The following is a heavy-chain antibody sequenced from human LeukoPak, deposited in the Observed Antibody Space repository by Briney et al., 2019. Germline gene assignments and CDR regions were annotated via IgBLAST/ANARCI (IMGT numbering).Heavy chain of an antibody. CDR3: AKDDSSGYPYYFDY. CDR1: GFTFSSYA. V-gene: IGHV3-23*01. J-gene: IGHJ4*02. CDR2: INSDGSST. D-gene: IGHD3-22*01. Sequence: GGSLRLSCAASGFTFSSYAMSWVRQAPGKGLVWVSRINSDGSSTSYADSVKGRFTISRDNSKNTLYLQMNSLRAEDTAVYYCAKDDSSGYPYYFDYWGQGTLVTVSS.